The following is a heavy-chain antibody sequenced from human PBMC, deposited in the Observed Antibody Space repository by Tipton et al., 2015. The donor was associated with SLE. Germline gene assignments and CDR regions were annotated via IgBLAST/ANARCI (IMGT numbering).Heavy chain of an antibody. CDR3: ARLGYCTNGVCHAEYFQH. Sequence: TLSLTCAVYGGSFSGYYWGWIRQPPGKGLEWIGSIYYSGSTYYNPSLKSRVTISVDTSKNQFSLKLSSVTAADTAVYYCARLGYCTNGVCHAEYFQHWGQGTLVTVSS. CDR1: GGSFSGYY. J-gene: IGHJ1*01. D-gene: IGHD2-8*01. V-gene: IGHV4-34*01. CDR2: IYYSGST.